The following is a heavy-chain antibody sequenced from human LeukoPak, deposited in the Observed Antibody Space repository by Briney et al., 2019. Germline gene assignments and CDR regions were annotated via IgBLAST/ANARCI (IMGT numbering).Heavy chain of an antibody. CDR3: ARGRYNYGY. J-gene: IGHJ4*02. V-gene: IGHV3-7*01. D-gene: IGHD5-18*01. CDR2: IHQDGSDK. CDR1: GFTFSTYW. Sequence: GGSLRLSCAASGFTFSTYWMSWVRQAPGEGLEWVANIHQDGSDKYYVDSVKGRFTISRDNAKNPLYLQVNSLRAEDTAVYYCARGRYNYGYWGQGILVTVSS.